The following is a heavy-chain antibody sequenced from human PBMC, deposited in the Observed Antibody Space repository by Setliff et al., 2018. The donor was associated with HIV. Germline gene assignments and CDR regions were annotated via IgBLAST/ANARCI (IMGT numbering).Heavy chain of an antibody. Sequence: SETLSLTCTVSGGSIRTGAYYWGWIRQTPDKGLEWIGIIYYSGATYYNPSLKSRVTISVDTSQNQFSLKLSSVTAADTAIYYCARRIYGNNPYFDYWSQGTLVTVSS. CDR3: ARRIYGNNPYFDY. J-gene: IGHJ4*02. V-gene: IGHV4-39*07. CDR2: IYYSGAT. D-gene: IGHD4-17*01. CDR1: GGSIRTGAYY.